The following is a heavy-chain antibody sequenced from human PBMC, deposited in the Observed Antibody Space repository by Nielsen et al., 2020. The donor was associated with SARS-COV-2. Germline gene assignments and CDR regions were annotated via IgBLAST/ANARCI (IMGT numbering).Heavy chain of an antibody. CDR2: IGTAGDT. V-gene: IGHV3-13*04. J-gene: IGHJ6*02. D-gene: IGHD2-2*03. CDR3: ARDHGFRYGMDV. CDR1: GFTFSSYD. Sequence: GESLKISCAASGFTFSSYDMHWVRQATGKGLEWVPAIGTAGDTYYPGSVKGRFTISRENAKNSLYLQMNSLRAGDTAVYYCARDHGFRYGMDVWGQGTTVTVSS.